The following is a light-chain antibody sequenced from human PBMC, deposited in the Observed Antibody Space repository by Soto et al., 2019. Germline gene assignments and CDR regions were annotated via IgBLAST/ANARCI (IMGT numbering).Light chain of an antibody. CDR3: QQYNNWPPWT. CDR1: QSVSSSY. V-gene: IGKV3-20*01. Sequence: EIVLTQSPGTLSLSPGERATLSCRASQSVSSSYLAWYQQKPGQAPRLLIYGASSRATGIPDRFSGSGSGTDLTLTISSLQSEDFAVYYCQQYNNWPPWTFGQGTKVEIK. CDR2: GAS. J-gene: IGKJ1*01.